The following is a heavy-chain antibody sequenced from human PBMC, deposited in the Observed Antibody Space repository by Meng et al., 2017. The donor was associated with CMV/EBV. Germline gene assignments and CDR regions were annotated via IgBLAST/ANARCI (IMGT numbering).Heavy chain of an antibody. CDR1: GFTFSSYW. J-gene: IGHJ4*02. V-gene: IGHV3-74*01. CDR3: AREAAAGAPDY. D-gene: IGHD6-13*01. CDR2: INSDGSST. Sequence: GESLKISCAASGFTFSSYWMHWVRQAPGEGLVWVSRINSDGSSTSYADSVKGRFTISRDNAKNTLYLQMNSLRAEDTAVYYCAREAAAGAPDYWGQGTLVTVSS.